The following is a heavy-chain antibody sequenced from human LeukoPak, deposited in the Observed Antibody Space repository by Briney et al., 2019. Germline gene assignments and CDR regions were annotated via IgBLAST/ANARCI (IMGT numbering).Heavy chain of an antibody. J-gene: IGHJ6*02. CDR1: GGTFSSYA. D-gene: IGHD2-2*01. V-gene: IGHV1-69*13. Sequence: GASVKVSCKASGGTFSSYAISWVRQAPGQGLEWMGGIIPIFGTANYAQKFQGRVAITADESTSTAYMELSSLRSEDTAVYYCARRYCSSTSCSKYGMDVWGQGTTVTVSS. CDR3: ARRYCSSTSCSKYGMDV. CDR2: IIPIFGTA.